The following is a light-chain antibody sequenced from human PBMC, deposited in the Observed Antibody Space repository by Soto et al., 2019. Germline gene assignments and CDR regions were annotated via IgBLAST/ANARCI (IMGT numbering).Light chain of an antibody. CDR1: SSDVGGYNF. V-gene: IGLV2-14*03. Sequence: QSVLTQPASVSGSPRQSITISCTGTSSDVGGYNFVSWYQQHPGKAPKLLIYDVSNRPSGVSNRFSGSKSGNTASLTISGLQAEDEADYYCNSYTSSSTQVFGTGTKVTVL. CDR3: NSYTSSSTQV. J-gene: IGLJ1*01. CDR2: DVS.